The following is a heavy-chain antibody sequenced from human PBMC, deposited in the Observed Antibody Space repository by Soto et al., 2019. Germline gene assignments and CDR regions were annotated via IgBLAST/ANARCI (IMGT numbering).Heavy chain of an antibody. CDR1: GYTFTYYS. CDR3: ARDEGSPGSPMVV. D-gene: IGHD2-2*01. V-gene: IGHV1-3*01. CDR2: ITAGSGNT. J-gene: IGHJ6*02. Sequence: QVQLVQSGAEVRMPGASVKVSCKTSGYTFTYYSMHWVRQAPGQRLEWMGWITAGSGNTKYSQNFQGRVTITRGTSASTAYMELSRLRSEDTAVYYCARDEGSPGSPMVVWGQGTTVTVSS.